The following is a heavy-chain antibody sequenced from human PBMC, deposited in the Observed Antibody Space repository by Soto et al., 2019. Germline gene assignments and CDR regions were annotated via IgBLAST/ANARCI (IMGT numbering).Heavy chain of an antibody. J-gene: IGHJ6*02. D-gene: IGHD2-8*01. V-gene: IGHV1-2*04. CDR3: ARGDSTDCSNGVCSFFYNHDMDV. CDR1: GYSFTDYH. CDR2: INPKSGGT. Sequence: GTSVKVSCKASGYSFTDYHIHWVRQAPGQGLEWLGRINPKSGGTSTAQKFQGWVTMTTDTSISTASMELTRLTSDDTAIYYCARGDSTDCSNGVCSFFYNHDMDVWGQGTTVTVSS.